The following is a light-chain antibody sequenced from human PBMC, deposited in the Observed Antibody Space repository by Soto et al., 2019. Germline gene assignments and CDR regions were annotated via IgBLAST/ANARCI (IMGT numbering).Light chain of an antibody. J-gene: IGKJ2*01. CDR2: GAS. Sequence: EIVMTQSPATLSVSPGERATLSCRAGQSVSSNLAWYQQKPGQAPRLLIYGASNRATGIPDRFSGSGSGTDFTLTISRLEPEDFAVYYCQQYGSSAMYTFGQGTKLEIK. V-gene: IGKV3-20*01. CDR3: QQYGSSAMYT. CDR1: QSVSSN.